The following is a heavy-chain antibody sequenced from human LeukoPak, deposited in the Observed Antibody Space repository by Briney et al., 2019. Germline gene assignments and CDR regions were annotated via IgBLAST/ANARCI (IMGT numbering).Heavy chain of an antibody. Sequence: GGSLRLSCAASGFTFSSYAMSWVRQAPGKGLEWVSAISGSGGSTYSADSVKGRCTISRDNSKKTLYLQINRLRAEDTAVYYCAKPISSGWYSFDYWGQGTLVTVSS. CDR3: AKPISSGWYSFDY. CDR2: ISGSGGST. J-gene: IGHJ4*02. CDR1: GFTFSSYA. D-gene: IGHD6-19*01. V-gene: IGHV3-23*01.